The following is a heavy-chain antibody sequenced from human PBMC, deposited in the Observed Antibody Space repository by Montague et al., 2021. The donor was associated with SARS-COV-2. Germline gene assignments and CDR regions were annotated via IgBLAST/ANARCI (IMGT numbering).Heavy chain of an antibody. CDR3: ARIPVGSKYYFDF. Sequence: CAISGDSVSSNIATWNWIRQSPSRGREWLGRTYYRSKWYNDYAEXVKSRITIDPDTFKHQFSLHLNSVTPEDTAVYYCARIPVGSKYYFDFWGQGTLVTVSS. CDR2: TYYRSKWYN. J-gene: IGHJ4*02. V-gene: IGHV6-1*01. CDR1: GDSVSSNIAT. D-gene: IGHD2-2*01.